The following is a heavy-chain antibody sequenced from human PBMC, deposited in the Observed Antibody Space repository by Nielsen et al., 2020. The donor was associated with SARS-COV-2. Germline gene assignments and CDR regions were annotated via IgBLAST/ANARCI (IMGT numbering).Heavy chain of an antibody. CDR1: GFTFSSYW. CDR2: IKQDGSEK. D-gene: IGHD2-2*01. J-gene: IGHJ6*02. Sequence: GGSLRLSCAASGFTFSSYWMSWVRQAPGKGLEWVANIKQDGSEKYYVDSVKGRFTISRDNAKNSLYLQMNSLRAEDTAVYYCARIVVVPAASGYYYYGMDVWGQGTTVTVSS. CDR3: ARIVVVPAASGYYYYGMDV. V-gene: IGHV3-7*01.